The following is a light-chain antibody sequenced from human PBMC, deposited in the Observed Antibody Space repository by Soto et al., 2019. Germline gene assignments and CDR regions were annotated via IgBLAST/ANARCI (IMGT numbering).Light chain of an antibody. CDR1: QNIRNY. V-gene: IGKV1-39*01. J-gene: IGKJ4*01. CDR2: GAS. CDR3: QQGHSGLI. Sequence: DIQMTQSPSSLSASIGDRVTITCRASQNIRNYLNWYQQKSGKAPELLIYGASSLQSGVPSRFSGSGSGTDFNLNISSLECEDFATYYCQQGHSGLIFGGATKVDI.